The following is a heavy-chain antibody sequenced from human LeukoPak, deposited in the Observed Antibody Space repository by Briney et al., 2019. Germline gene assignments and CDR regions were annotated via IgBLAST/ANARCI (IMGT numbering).Heavy chain of an antibody. CDR1: GGSISSYY. CDR2: IYTGGST. D-gene: IGHD6-13*01. Sequence: PSETLSLTCTVSGGSISSYYWSWIRQPPGKGLEWIGYIYTGGSTNYNPSLKSRVTISVDTSKNQFSLKLSSVTAADTAVYYCARSYSSSWYFDYWGQGTLVTVSS. CDR3: ARSYSSSWYFDY. V-gene: IGHV4-4*09. J-gene: IGHJ4*02.